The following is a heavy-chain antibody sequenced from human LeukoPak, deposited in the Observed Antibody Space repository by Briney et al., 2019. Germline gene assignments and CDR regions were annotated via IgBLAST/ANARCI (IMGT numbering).Heavy chain of an antibody. CDR2: IKHSGST. D-gene: IGHD6-13*01. J-gene: IGHJ5*02. CDR1: RGSFSGYY. V-gene: IGHV4-34*01. CDR3: ARGRAYSSSWYEAWFDP. Sequence: PSETLSLTCAVNRGSFSGYYWSWIRQPPGKGLEWIGDIKHSGSTNYNPSLKSRVTISVDTSMNQFSLKLSSVTAADTAVYYCARGRAYSSSWYEAWFDPWGQGTLVTVSS.